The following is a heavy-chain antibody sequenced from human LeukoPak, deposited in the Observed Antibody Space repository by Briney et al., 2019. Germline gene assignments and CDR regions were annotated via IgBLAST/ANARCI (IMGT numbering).Heavy chain of an antibody. Sequence: PGGSLRLSCAVSGFTFRTYWMHWVRQVPGEGLVWVSRINEDGSITNYADSVKGRFSISRDNAKNTLILQMNSLRVEDTAVYYCARDWVYKIDYWGRGTLVTVS. CDR3: ARDWVYKIDY. D-gene: IGHD5-24*01. V-gene: IGHV3-74*01. CDR1: GFTFRTYW. CDR2: INEDGSIT. J-gene: IGHJ4*02.